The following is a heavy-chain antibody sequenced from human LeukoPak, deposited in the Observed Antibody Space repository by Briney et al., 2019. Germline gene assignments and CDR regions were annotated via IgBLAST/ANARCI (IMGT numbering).Heavy chain of an antibody. CDR1: GGSFSGYY. V-gene: IGHV4-34*01. CDR2: INHSGST. Sequence: SETLSLTCAVYGGSFSGYYWSWIRQPPGKGLEWIGEINHSGSTNYNPSLKSRVTISVDTSKNQFSLKLSSVTAADTAVYYCARGGGVVVVPAASFDYRGQGTLVTVSS. D-gene: IGHD2-2*01. CDR3: ARGGGVVVVPAASFDY. J-gene: IGHJ4*02.